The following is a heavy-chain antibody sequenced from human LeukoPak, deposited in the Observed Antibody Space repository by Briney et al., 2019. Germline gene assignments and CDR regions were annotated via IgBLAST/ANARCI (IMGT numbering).Heavy chain of an antibody. V-gene: IGHV3-48*03. D-gene: IGHD6-19*01. CDR3: ARLNSIAVAGTVDY. CDR1: GFTFSSYE. J-gene: IGHJ4*02. CDR2: ISSSGSTI. Sequence: TGGSLRLSCAASGFTFSSYEMNWVRQAPGKGLEWVSYISSSGSTIYYADSVKGRFTISRDNAKNSLYLQMNSLRAEDTALYYCARLNSIAVAGTVDYWGQGTLVTVSS.